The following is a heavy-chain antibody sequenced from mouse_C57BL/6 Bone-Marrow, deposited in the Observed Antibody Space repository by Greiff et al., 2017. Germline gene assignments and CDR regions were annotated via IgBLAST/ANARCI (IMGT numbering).Heavy chain of an antibody. Sequence: EVQVVESEGGLVQPGSSMKLSCTASGFTFSDYYMAWVRQVPEKGLEWVANINYDGSSTYYLDSLKSRFIISRDNAKNILYLQMGSLKSEDTATYYCARSEYYGSSYDWYFDVWGTGTTVTVSS. V-gene: IGHV5-16*01. D-gene: IGHD1-1*01. CDR3: ARSEYYGSSYDWYFDV. CDR2: INYDGSST. J-gene: IGHJ1*03. CDR1: GFTFSDYY.